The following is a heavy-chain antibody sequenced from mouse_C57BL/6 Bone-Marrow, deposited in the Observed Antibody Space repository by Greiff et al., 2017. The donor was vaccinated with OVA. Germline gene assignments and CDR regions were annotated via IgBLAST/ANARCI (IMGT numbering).Heavy chain of an antibody. Sequence: EVQRVESGGGLVQPGGSLSLSCAASGFTFTDYYMSWVRQPPGKALEWLGFIRNKANGYTTEYSASVKGRFTISRDNSQSILYLQMNALRAEDSATYYCARWDYYGSHWYFDVWGTGTTVTVSS. CDR1: GFTFTDYY. CDR3: ARWDYYGSHWYFDV. D-gene: IGHD1-1*01. V-gene: IGHV7-3*01. J-gene: IGHJ1*03. CDR2: IRNKANGYTT.